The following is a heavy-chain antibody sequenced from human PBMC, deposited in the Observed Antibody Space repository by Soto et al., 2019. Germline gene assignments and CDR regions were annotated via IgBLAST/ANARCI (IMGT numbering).Heavy chain of an antibody. CDR1: GGSISSYY. V-gene: IGHV4-59*01. CDR2: IYYSGST. Sequence: PSETLSLTCTVSGGSISSYYWSWIRQPPGKGLEWIGYIYYSGSTNYNPSLKSRVTISVDTSKNQFSLKLSSVTAADTAVYYCARDYGDYDRDAFDIWGQGTMVTVSS. D-gene: IGHD4-17*01. CDR3: ARDYGDYDRDAFDI. J-gene: IGHJ3*02.